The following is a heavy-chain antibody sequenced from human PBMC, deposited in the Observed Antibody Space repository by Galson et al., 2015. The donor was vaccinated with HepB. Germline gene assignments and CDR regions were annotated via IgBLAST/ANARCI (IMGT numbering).Heavy chain of an antibody. V-gene: IGHV1-69*13. D-gene: IGHD3-3*01. CDR2: IIPIFGTA. CDR3: ARERLRRITIFGVVIMRPLDY. Sequence: SVKVSCKASGGTFSSYAISWVRQAPGQGLEWMGGIIPIFGTATYAQKFQGRVTITADESTSTAYMELSSLRSEDTAVYYCARERLRRITIFGVVIMRPLDYWGQGTLVTVSS. J-gene: IGHJ4*02. CDR1: GGTFSSYA.